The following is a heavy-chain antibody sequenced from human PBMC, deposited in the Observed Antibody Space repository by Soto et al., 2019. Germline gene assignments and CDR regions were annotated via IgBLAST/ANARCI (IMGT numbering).Heavy chain of an antibody. Sequence: EVQLVESGGGLVQPGGSLRLSCVASGFTFSSYWMHWVRQAPGKGLVWVSRINSDGSSTSYADSVKGRFTISRDNAKNTLYLQMNSLRAEDTAMYYCARDGYGDYPVDYWGQGTLVTVSS. CDR1: GFTFSSYW. J-gene: IGHJ4*02. V-gene: IGHV3-74*01. CDR3: ARDGYGDYPVDY. CDR2: INSDGSST. D-gene: IGHD4-17*01.